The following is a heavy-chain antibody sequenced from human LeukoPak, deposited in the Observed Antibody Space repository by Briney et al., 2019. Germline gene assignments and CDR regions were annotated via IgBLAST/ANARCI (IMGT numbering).Heavy chain of an antibody. V-gene: IGHV3-21*01. CDR2: ISSSSSYI. CDR3: ARVSGDGYTYYYYYYMDV. J-gene: IGHJ6*03. Sequence: PGGSLRLSCAASGFTFSSYSMNWVRQAPGKGLEWASSISSSSSYIYYADSVKGRFTISRDNAKNSLYLQMNSLRAEDTAVYYCARVSGDGYTYYYYYYMDVWGKGTTVTISS. CDR1: GFTFSSYS. D-gene: IGHD5-24*01.